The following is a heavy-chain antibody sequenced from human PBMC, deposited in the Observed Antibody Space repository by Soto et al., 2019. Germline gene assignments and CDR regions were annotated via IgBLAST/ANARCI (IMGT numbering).Heavy chain of an antibody. CDR1: GFTFTTYW. J-gene: IGHJ4*02. Sequence: EVQLVESGGGLAQPGGSLRLSCVASGFTFTTYWMSWVRQAPGKGLEWVANIRQDGGAQYYVDSVKGRFTISRDNANIEVYMLMAGVRAVYSGVYYCVKGDQCSGGYVGAYWGQGILVTVSS. CDR3: VKGDQCSGGYVGAY. V-gene: IGHV3-7*03. D-gene: IGHD3-10*02. CDR2: IRQDGGAQ.